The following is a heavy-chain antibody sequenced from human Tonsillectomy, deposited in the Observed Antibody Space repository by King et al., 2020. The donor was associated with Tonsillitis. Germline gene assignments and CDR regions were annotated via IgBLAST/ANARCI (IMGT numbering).Heavy chain of an antibody. CDR1: GDSISSSTYY. J-gene: IGHJ4*02. Sequence: QLQESGQGLVKPSETLSLACTVSGDSISSSTYYWGWIRQPPGKGLEWIGRIYYSGSTYYNPSLKSRVTISVDTSKNQFSLKLSSVTAADTAVYYCARLGGVRDSDYGGGFDYWGQGTLVTVSS. CDR2: IYYSGST. D-gene: IGHD4-17*01. CDR3: ARLGGVRDSDYGGGFDY. V-gene: IGHV4-39*01.